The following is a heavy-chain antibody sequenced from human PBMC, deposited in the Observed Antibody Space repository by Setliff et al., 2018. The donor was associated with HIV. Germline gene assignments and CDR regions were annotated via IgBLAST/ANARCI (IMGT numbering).Heavy chain of an antibody. J-gene: IGHJ5*02. V-gene: IGHV3-20*04. Sequence: RTGGSLRLSCAASGFTFDDYGMNWVRQVPGKGLEWVSGIDGNGDIRGYADSVRGRFTISRDTAKTSLYLEMNSLRVEDTALYYCTRDYRTSNWFDPWGHGTLVTAPQ. CDR2: IDGNGDIR. CDR3: TRDYRTSNWFDP. CDR1: GFTFDDYG. D-gene: IGHD3-16*02.